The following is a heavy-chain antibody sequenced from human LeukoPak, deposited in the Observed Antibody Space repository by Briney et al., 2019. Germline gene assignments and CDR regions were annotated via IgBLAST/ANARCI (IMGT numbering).Heavy chain of an antibody. CDR3: ASLRTVTHDAFDI. V-gene: IGHV4-34*01. Sequence: PSETLSLTCAVYGGSFSGYYWSWIRQPPGKGLEWIGEINHSGSTNYNPSLKSRVTIPVDTSKNQFSLKLSSVTAADTAVYYCASLRTVTHDAFDIWGQGTMVTVSS. J-gene: IGHJ3*02. CDR1: GGSFSGYY. D-gene: IGHD4-17*01. CDR2: INHSGST.